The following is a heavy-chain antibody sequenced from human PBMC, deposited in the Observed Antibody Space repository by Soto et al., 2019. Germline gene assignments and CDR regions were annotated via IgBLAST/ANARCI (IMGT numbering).Heavy chain of an antibody. V-gene: IGHV4-59*01. CDR3: ARVGRDYGDSIYYYGMDV. D-gene: IGHD4-17*01. Sequence: PSETLSLTCTVSGGSISSYYWSWVRQPPGKGLEWIGYIYYSGSTNYNPSLKSRVTISVDTSKNQFSLKLSSVTAADTAVYYCARVGRDYGDSIYYYGMDVWGQGTTVTSP. CDR1: GGSISSYY. J-gene: IGHJ6*02. CDR2: IYYSGST.